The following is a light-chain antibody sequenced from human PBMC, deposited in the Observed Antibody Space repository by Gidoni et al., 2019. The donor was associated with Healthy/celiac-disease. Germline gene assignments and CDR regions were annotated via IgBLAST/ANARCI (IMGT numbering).Light chain of an antibody. Sequence: LSPGERATLSCRASQSVSSYLAWYQQKPGQAPRLLIYDASNRATGIPARFSGSGSGTDFTLTISSLEPEDFAVYYCQQRSNWPPLFTFGPGTKVDIK. CDR1: QSVSSY. CDR2: DAS. J-gene: IGKJ3*01. V-gene: IGKV3-11*01. CDR3: QQRSNWPPLFT.